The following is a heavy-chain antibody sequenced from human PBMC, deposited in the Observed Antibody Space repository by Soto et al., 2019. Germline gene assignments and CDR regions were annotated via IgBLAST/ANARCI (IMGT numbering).Heavy chain of an antibody. V-gene: IGHV3-21*01. CDR1: GFTFSIYS. Sequence: EVQLVESGGGLVKPGGSLRLSCAASGFTFSIYSMNWVRQAPGKGLEWVSSISSRSSYIYYADSVKGRFTISRDNAKNSVYLHMTLRRAADTAVYYCANLEYSGQNDYWGQGTMVTVSS. CDR2: ISSRSSYI. CDR3: ANLEYSGQNDY. J-gene: IGHJ4*02. D-gene: IGHD5-12*01.